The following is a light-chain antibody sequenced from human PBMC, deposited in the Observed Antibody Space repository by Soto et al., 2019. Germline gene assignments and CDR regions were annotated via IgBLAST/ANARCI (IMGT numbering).Light chain of an antibody. Sequence: QSVLTQPPSVSAAPGQRATISCSGSTSNIGNNYVAWYQQLPGTAPKLVIYDNNRRPSGIPDRFSGSKSGTSATLGITGLQTGDEADYYCGTWDSSLSAVVFGGGTKLTVL. CDR3: GTWDSSLSAVV. CDR2: DNN. J-gene: IGLJ2*01. CDR1: TSNIGNNY. V-gene: IGLV1-51*01.